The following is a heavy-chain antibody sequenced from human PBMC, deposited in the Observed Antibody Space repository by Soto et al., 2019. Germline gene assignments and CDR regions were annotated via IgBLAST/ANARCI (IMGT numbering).Heavy chain of an antibody. CDR3: AREGGDGIDY. V-gene: IGHV4-59*02. J-gene: IGHJ4*02. CDR1: GASVTGFY. CDR2: VFHSGSS. Sequence: PSETLSLTCTVSGASVTGFYWSWIRQPPGRGLEWIGYVFHSGSSNYNPSLKSRITISISTSKNQFSLKLTSVTAADTAVYYCAREGGDGIDYWGQGTLVTVSS. D-gene: IGHD3-16*01.